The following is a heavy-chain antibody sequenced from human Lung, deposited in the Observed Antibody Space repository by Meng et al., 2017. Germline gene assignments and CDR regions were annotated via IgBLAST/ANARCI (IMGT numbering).Heavy chain of an antibody. V-gene: IGHV3-15*01. CDR3: TWDDKAVSDY. Sequence: EVHLVECGGDLVKAGGSLRLSCAASGFYFNNAWMSWVRQAPGKGLEWVGRIKSNTDGGTAEYAAPVTGRFTISRDDSKSTLYLQMSGLRIDDTGVYYCTWDDKAVSDYWGQGTLVTVSS. CDR2: IKSNTDGGTA. J-gene: IGHJ4*02. D-gene: IGHD1-26*01. CDR1: GFYFNNAW.